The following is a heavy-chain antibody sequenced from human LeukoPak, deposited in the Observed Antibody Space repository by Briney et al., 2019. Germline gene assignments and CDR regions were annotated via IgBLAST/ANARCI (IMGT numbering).Heavy chain of an antibody. CDR1: AFTLSSYT. CDR2: LTSDGNSM. J-gene: IGHJ4*02. Sequence: PGRSLRLSCAAAAFTLSSYTMYWVRQVPGRGLVWVARLTSDGNSMTYADFVKGRFTVSRDIAKNTLYLQMNSLRGQDTAVYYCARAQVGTPTDCWGQGTLVTVSS. D-gene: IGHD1-26*01. V-gene: IGHV3-74*01. CDR3: ARAQVGTPTDC.